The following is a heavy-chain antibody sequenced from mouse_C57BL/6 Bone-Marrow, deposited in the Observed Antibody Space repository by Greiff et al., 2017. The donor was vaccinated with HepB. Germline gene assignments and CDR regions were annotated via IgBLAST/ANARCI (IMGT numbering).Heavy chain of an antibody. D-gene: IGHD1-1*01. V-gene: IGHV10-1*01. Sequence: EVKLVESGGGLVQPKGSLKLSCAASGFSFNTYAMNWVRQAPGKGLEWVARIRSKSNNYATYYADSVKDRFTITRDDSESMLYLQMNNLKTEDTAMYYGVRQGYGSSDGGYFDVWGTGTTVTVSS. CDR1: GFSFNTYA. CDR3: VRQGYGSSDGGYFDV. CDR2: IRSKSNNYAT. J-gene: IGHJ1*03.